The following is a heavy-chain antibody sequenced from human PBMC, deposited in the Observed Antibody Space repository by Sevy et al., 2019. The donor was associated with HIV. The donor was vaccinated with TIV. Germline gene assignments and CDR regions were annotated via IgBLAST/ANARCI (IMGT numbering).Heavy chain of an antibody. V-gene: IGHV1-2*02. Sequence: ASVKVSCKASGYTFTGYWIHWIRQAPGQGPEWMGWINPRSGDTKYAQKFQARATMTRDISISKAYMQLTRLTSDDTAVYCVSRQRAGGDFDYWGQGTLVTVSS. D-gene: IGHD2-21*01. CDR3: SRQRAGGDFDY. CDR1: GYTFTGYW. CDR2: INPRSGDT. J-gene: IGHJ4*02.